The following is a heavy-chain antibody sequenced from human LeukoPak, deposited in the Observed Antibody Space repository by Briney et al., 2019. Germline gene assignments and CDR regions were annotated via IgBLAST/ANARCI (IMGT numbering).Heavy chain of an antibody. CDR2: IIPIFGTA. V-gene: IGHV1-69*05. Sequence: GSSVKVSCKASGGTFSSYAIRWVRQAPGQGLEWMGGIIPIFGTANYAQKFQGRVTITTDESTSTAYMELSSLRSEDTAVYYCAREASSGYYFDYWGQGTLVTVSS. CDR3: AREASSGYYFDY. D-gene: IGHD3-22*01. CDR1: GGTFSSYA. J-gene: IGHJ4*02.